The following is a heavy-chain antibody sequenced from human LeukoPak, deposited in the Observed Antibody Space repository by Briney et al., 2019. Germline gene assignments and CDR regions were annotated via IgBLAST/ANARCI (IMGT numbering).Heavy chain of an antibody. CDR2: INHSGST. J-gene: IGHJ4*02. D-gene: IGHD3-16*01. V-gene: IGHV4-34*01. Sequence: SETLSLTCAVYGGSFSGYYWSWIRQPPGKGLEWIGEINHSGSTNYNPSLKRRVTISVDTSKNQFSLKLSSVTAADTAVYYCARGRHVPLTYYFDYWGQGTLVTVSS. CDR3: ARGRHVPLTYYFDY. CDR1: GGSFSGYY.